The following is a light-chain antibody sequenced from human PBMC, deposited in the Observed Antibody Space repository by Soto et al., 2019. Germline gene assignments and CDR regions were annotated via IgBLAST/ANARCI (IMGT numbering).Light chain of an antibody. CDR3: QQYGSSLTWT. CDR2: GAS. V-gene: IGKV3-20*01. CDR1: PSVSSSY. J-gene: IGKJ1*01. Sequence: EIVLTQSPGTLSFSPGEKATLSCRASPSVSSSYLAWYQQKPGQAPRLLIYGASSRATGIPDRFSGSGSGTDFTLTISRLEPEDFAVYYCQQYGSSLTWTFGQGTKVDIK.